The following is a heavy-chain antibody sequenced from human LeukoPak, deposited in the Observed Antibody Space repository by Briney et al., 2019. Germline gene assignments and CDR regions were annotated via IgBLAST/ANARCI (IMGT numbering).Heavy chain of an antibody. D-gene: IGHD6-19*01. CDR1: GFTFTSYA. J-gene: IGHJ3*02. CDR3: AKPDSGGWNRAFDI. CDR2: ISNSGGST. Sequence: GGSLRLSCAASGFTFTSYAMSWVRQAPGKGLEWVSGISNSGGSTNYGDSVKGRFTISRDNSKNTLYLQMNSLRAEDTAVYYCAKPDSGGWNRAFDIWGQGTMVSVSS. V-gene: IGHV3-23*01.